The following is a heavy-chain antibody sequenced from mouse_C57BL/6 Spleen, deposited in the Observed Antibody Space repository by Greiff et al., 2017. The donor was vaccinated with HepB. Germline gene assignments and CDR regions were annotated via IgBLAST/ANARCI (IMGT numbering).Heavy chain of an antibody. V-gene: IGHV1-7*01. J-gene: IGHJ4*01. CDR1: GYTFTSYW. Sequence: VQRVESGAELAKPGASVKLSCKASGYTFTSYWMHWVKQRPGQGLEWIGYINPSSGYTKYNQKFKDKATLTADKSSSTAYMQLSSLTYEDSAVYYCASPYDYDGHYYAMDYWGQGTSVTVSS. D-gene: IGHD2-4*01. CDR3: ASPYDYDGHYYAMDY. CDR2: INPSSGYT.